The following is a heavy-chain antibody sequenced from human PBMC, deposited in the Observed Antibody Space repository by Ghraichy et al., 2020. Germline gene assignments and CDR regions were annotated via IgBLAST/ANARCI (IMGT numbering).Heavy chain of an antibody. CDR1: GDSISGDF. D-gene: IGHD1-26*01. CDR3: ARQDTGGFDP. CDR2: VYHSGGT. V-gene: IGHV4-59*08. J-gene: IGHJ5*02. Sequence: SQTLSLTCIVSGDSISGDFWSWIRQPPGQGLEWIGYVYHSGGTKYNPSLESRASISVDASKKQFSLKLTSATAADTATYYCARQDTGGFDPWGRGTLVTVSS.